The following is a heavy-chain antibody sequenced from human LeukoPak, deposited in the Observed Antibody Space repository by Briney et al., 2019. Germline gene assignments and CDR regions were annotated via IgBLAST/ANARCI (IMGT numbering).Heavy chain of an antibody. CDR2: IWYDGSNK. CDR1: GFTFSSYG. Sequence: GGSLRLSCAASGFTFSSYGMHWVRQAPGKGLEWVAVIWYDGSNKYYADSVKGRFTISRDNSKNTLYLQMNSLRAEDTAVYYCAKDHSSGWYYFDYWGQGTLVTVSS. V-gene: IGHV3-33*06. J-gene: IGHJ4*02. D-gene: IGHD6-19*01. CDR3: AKDHSSGWYYFDY.